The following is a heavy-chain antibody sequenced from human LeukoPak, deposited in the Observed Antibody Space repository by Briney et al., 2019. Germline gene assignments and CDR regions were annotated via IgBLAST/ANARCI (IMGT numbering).Heavy chain of an antibody. CDR1: GGSISTYS. V-gene: IGHV4-59*01. CDR3: ARVRLVGYDILTGYYSFDY. Sequence: SETLSLTCTVSGGSISTYSWSWIRQPPGKGLEWIGDIYYSGNTNYNPSVKSRVTISVETTQNQFPLKLSSVTAADTAVYYCARVRLVGYDILTGYYSFDYWGQGTLVTVSS. J-gene: IGHJ4*02. CDR2: IYYSGNT. D-gene: IGHD3-9*01.